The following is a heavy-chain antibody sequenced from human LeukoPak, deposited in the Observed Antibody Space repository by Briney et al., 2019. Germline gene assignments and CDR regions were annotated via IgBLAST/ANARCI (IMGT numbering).Heavy chain of an antibody. Sequence: PGGSLRLSCAASGFTFDDYAMHWVRQAPGKGLEWVSGISWNSGSIGYADSVKGRFTISRDNAKNSLYLQMDSPRAEDTALYYCAKDRWYSSGTFDYWGQGTLVTVSS. J-gene: IGHJ4*02. CDR3: AKDRWYSSGTFDY. V-gene: IGHV3-9*01. D-gene: IGHD6-19*01. CDR2: ISWNSGSI. CDR1: GFTFDDYA.